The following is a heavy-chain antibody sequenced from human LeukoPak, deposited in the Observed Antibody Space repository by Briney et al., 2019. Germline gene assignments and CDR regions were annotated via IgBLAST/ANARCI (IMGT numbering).Heavy chain of an antibody. CDR2: IYYSGST. Sequence: SETLSLTCTVSGGSVSSGSYYCSWIRQPPGKRLEWIGYIYYSGSTNYNPSLKSRVTISVDTSKNQFSLKLSSVTAADTAVYYCASIQLWSRHWDYWGQGTLVTVSS. CDR3: ASIQLWSRHWDY. D-gene: IGHD5-18*01. V-gene: IGHV4-61*01. J-gene: IGHJ4*02. CDR1: GGSVSSGSYY.